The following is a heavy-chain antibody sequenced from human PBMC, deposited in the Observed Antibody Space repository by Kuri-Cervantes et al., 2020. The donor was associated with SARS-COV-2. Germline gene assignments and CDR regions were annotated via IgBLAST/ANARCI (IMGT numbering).Heavy chain of an antibody. CDR2: ISGSGGST. V-gene: IGHV3-23*01. D-gene: IGHD2-2*01. CDR1: GFTFSSYS. J-gene: IGHJ3*02. Sequence: GGSLRLSCAASGFTFSSYSMNWVRQAPGKGLEWVSAISGSGGSTYYADSVKGRFTISRDNSKNTLYLQMNSLRAEDTAVYYCAKAYCSSTSCSQYDAFDIWGQGTMVTVSS. CDR3: AKAYCSSTSCSQYDAFDI.